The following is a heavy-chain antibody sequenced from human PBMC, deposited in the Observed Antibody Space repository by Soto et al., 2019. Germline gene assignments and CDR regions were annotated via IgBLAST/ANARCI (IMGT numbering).Heavy chain of an antibody. CDR3: ARGGRGCGGDCYSRPGYFDY. Sequence: SETLSLTCTVSGGSISSGDYYWSWIRQPPGKGLEWIGYIYYSGSTYYNPSLKSRVTISVDTSKNQFSLKLSSVTAADTAVYYCARGGRGCGGDCYSRPGYFDYWGQGTLVTVSS. V-gene: IGHV4-30-4*01. CDR1: GGSISSGDYY. CDR2: IYYSGST. J-gene: IGHJ4*02. D-gene: IGHD2-21*02.